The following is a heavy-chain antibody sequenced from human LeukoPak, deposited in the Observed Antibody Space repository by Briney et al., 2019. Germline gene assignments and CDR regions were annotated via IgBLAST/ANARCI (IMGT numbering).Heavy chain of an antibody. CDR2: IRSKANSYAT. CDR3: AKDWSRITMVRGVADAFDI. J-gene: IGHJ3*02. CDR1: GVTFSGSA. D-gene: IGHD3-10*01. V-gene: IGHV3-73*01. Sequence: GGSLRLSCAASGVTFSGSAMHWVHQASGKGLEWVGRIRSKANSYATAYAAAVKGRFTIARDDSNNTAYLQMNSLTTEDTAVYYCAKDWSRITMVRGVADAFDIWGQGTMVTVSS.